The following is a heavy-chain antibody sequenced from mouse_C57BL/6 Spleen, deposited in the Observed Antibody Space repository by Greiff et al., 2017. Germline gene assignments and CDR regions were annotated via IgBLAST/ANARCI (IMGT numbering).Heavy chain of an antibody. V-gene: IGHV5-17*01. Sequence: EVQGVESGGGLVKPGGSLKLSCAASGFTFSDYGMHWVRQAPEKGLEWVAYISSGSSTIYYADTVKGRFTISRDNAKNTLFLQMTSLRSEDTAMYYCALYDGDVWYFDVWGTGTTVTVSS. D-gene: IGHD2-3*01. CDR1: GFTFSDYG. J-gene: IGHJ1*03. CDR2: ISSGSSTI. CDR3: ALYDGDVWYFDV.